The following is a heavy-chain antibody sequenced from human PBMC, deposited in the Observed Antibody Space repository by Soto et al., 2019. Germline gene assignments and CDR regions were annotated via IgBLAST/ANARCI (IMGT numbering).Heavy chain of an antibody. CDR2: IRVYNGDT. V-gene: IGHV1-18*01. CDR1: GYTFSTYD. CDR3: ARSIWDY. J-gene: IGHJ4*02. Sequence: ASVKVSCKASGYTFSTYDISWVRQAPGQGLEWMGWIRVYNGDTDYAQILQGRVTMTTDTSTSTAYMELSSLTSDDTAVYYCARSIWDYWGQGTLVTVSS.